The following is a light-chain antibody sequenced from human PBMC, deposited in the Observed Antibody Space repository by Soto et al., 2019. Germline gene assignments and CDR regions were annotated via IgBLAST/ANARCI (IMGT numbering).Light chain of an antibody. Sequence: ETLMTQSPATLSASPGERVTLSCRASQNINFNLAWYQQKPGQAPRVLIYGASSRDSGIPDRFSGSGSGTDFTLTISRLEHDDFAFYYCQQYHNWPPLTFGGGTRVEIK. V-gene: IGKV3D-15*01. CDR1: QNINFN. J-gene: IGKJ4*01. CDR2: GAS. CDR3: QQYHNWPPLT.